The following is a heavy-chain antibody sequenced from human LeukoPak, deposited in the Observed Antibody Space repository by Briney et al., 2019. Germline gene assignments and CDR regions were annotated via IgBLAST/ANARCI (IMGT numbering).Heavy chain of an antibody. CDR3: ARDQKYYDAPWVSDY. D-gene: IGHD3-22*01. CDR1: GFTFSSYW. J-gene: IGHJ4*02. CDR2: IKQDGSEK. Sequence: PGGSLRLSCAASGFTFSSYWMSWVRQAPGKGLEWVANIKQDGSEKYYVDSVKGRFTISRDNAKNSLYLQMNSLRAEDTAVYYCARDQKYYDAPWVSDYWGQGTLVTVSS. V-gene: IGHV3-7*01.